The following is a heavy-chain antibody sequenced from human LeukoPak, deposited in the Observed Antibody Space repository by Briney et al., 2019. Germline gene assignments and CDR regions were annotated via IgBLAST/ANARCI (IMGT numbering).Heavy chain of an antibody. CDR2: INPNSGGT. CDR3: ARSYLRATADFDY. CDR1: GYTFTGYY. V-gene: IGHV1-2*02. D-gene: IGHD1-1*01. Sequence: ASVTVSCKPSGYTFTGYYMHWVRPPPPQGLAWVGWINPNSGGTNYAQKFQGRVTMTRDTSISTAYMELSRLRSDDTAVYYCARSYLRATADFDYWGQGTLSPSPQ. J-gene: IGHJ4*02.